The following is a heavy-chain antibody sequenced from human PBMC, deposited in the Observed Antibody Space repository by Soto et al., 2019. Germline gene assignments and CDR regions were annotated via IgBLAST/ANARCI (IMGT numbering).Heavy chain of an antibody. CDR2: IYYSGST. CDR1: GVSISNYY. V-gene: IGHV4-59*01. Sequence: SETLALTCTVSGVSISNYYWSWIRQPPGKGLEWIGYIYYSGSTNYNPSLKSRVTISLDTSKNQFSLKVSSVTAADTAVYYCARGYDWFDPWGQGTLVTVSS. D-gene: IGHD5-12*01. CDR3: ARGYDWFDP. J-gene: IGHJ5*02.